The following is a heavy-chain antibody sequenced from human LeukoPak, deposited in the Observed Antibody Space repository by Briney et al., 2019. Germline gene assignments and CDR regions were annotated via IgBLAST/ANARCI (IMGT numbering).Heavy chain of an antibody. V-gene: IGHV3-53*01. CDR3: ARGGSYLSAFDI. Sequence: GGCLRLSCAASGFPVSSNYMSWVRQAPGKGLEGVSIMYSGGSTFYAASVKGRFTISIDNSKNTLYLQMNSLRAEDTAVYYCARGGSYLSAFDIWGQGTMVTVSS. CDR2: MYSGGST. CDR1: GFPVSSNY. D-gene: IGHD1-26*01. J-gene: IGHJ3*02.